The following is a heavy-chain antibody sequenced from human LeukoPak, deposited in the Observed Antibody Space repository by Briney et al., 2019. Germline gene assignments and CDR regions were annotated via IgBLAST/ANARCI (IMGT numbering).Heavy chain of an antibody. CDR1: GFTFSSHS. D-gene: IGHD5-24*01. CDR2: ISSSSSYI. J-gene: IGHJ4*02. Sequence: GGSLRLSCAAAGFTFSSHSMNWVRQAPGKGLEWVSSISSSSSYIYYADSVKGRFTISRDNAKNSLYLQMNSLRAEDTAVYYCARARRDGIFDYWGQGTLVTVSS. V-gene: IGHV3-21*01. CDR3: ARARRDGIFDY.